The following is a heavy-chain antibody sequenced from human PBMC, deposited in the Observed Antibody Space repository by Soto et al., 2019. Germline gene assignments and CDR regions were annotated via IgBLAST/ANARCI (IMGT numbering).Heavy chain of an antibody. J-gene: IGHJ4*02. D-gene: IGHD2-2*02. V-gene: IGHV3-15*01. CDR3: PTPPPAHNTVDY. CDR2: IKSKTDGGTT. CDR1: GFTFSNAW. Sequence: GGSLRLSCAASGFTFSNAWMSWVRQAPGKGLEWVGRIKSKTDGGTTDYAAPVKGRFTISRDDSKNTLYLQMNSLKTEDTAVYSCPTPPPAHNTVDYWGQGTLVTVSS.